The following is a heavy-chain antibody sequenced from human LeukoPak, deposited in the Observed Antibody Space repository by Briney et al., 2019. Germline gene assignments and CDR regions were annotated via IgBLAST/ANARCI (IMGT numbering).Heavy chain of an antibody. CDR2: ISWNSGSI. V-gene: IGHV3-9*01. CDR1: GFTFDDYA. CDR3: ARVTLTSANFDY. Sequence: PGGSLRLSCAASGFTFDDYAMHWVRQAPGKGLEWVSGISWNSGSIGYADSVKGRFTISRDNAKNSLYLQMNSLRAEDTAMYYCARVTLTSANFDYWGQGTLVTVSS. J-gene: IGHJ4*02.